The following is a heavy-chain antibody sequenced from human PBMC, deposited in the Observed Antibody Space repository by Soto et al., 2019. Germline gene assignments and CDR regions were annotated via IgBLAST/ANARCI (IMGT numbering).Heavy chain of an antibody. CDR1: GYTFTSYA. CDR2: INAGNGNT. D-gene: IGHD3-16*01. J-gene: IGHJ5*02. V-gene: IGHV1-3*01. CDR3: ARGYGGPIGWFDP. Sequence: QVQLVQSGAEVKKPGASVKVSCKASGYTFTSYAMHWVRQAPGQRLEWMGWINAGNGNTKYSQKFQGRVTITRDTSASIAYMELSSLRSEDTAVYYCARGYGGPIGWFDPWGQGTLVTVSS.